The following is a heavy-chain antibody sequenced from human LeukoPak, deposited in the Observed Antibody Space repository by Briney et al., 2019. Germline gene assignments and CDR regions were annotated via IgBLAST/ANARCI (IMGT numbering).Heavy chain of an antibody. D-gene: IGHD3-22*01. V-gene: IGHV1-18*01. CDR1: GYTFTSYG. Sequence: GASVNVSCKASGYTFTSYGISWVRQAPGQGLEWMGWISAYNGNTNYAQKLQGRVTMTTDTSTSTAYMELRSLRSDGTAVYYCARFYYYDSSGYPAGSTGSSFSDLDYWGQGTLVTVSS. CDR3: ARFYYYDSSGYPAGSTGSSFSDLDY. CDR2: ISAYNGNT. J-gene: IGHJ4*02.